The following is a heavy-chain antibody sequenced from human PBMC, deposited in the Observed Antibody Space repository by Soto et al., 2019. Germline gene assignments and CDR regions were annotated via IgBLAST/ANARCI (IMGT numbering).Heavy chain of an antibody. CDR3: ARKSSSSSWFDP. Sequence: GASVKVSCKASGYTFSNYGITWVRQAPGQGLEWMGWISGYDGNTNYAQNFQGRVTMTTDPSTRTAYMELRGLRSDDTAVYYCARKSSSSSWFDPWGQGTLVTVSS. CDR2: ISGYDGNT. D-gene: IGHD6-6*01. J-gene: IGHJ5*02. V-gene: IGHV1-18*01. CDR1: GYTFSNYG.